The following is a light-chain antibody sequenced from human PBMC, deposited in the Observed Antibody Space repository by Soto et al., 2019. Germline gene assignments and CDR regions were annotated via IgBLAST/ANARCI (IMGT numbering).Light chain of an antibody. V-gene: IGLV4-60*03. CDR2: LEDSGNY. J-gene: IGLJ3*02. CDR1: SGHSSYI. Sequence: QAVLTQSSSASASLGSSVKLTCTLSSGHSSYIIAWHQQQPGKAPRYLMRLEDSGNYNKGSGVPDRFSGSSSGADRYLTISNLQSEDEADYYCETWDSNTRVFGGGTKVTVL. CDR3: ETWDSNTRV.